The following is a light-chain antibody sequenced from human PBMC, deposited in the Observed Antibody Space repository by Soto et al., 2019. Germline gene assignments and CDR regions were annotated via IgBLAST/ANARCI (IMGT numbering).Light chain of an antibody. CDR1: SSDVGGYKY. V-gene: IGLV2-14*01. CDR2: EVN. Sequence: QSVLTQPASVSGSPGQSITISCTGTSSDVGGYKYVSWYQQHPGKAPKLMIYEVNNRPSGVSNRFSGSKSGNTASLTISGLQAEDDADYYCSSYTSSSTLVFGTGTKLTVL. J-gene: IGLJ1*01. CDR3: SSYTSSSTLV.